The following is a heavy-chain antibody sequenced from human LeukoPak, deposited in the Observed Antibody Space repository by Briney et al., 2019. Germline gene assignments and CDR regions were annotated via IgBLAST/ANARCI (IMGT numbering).Heavy chain of an antibody. Sequence: WIRQPPGKGLEWVSGISWNSGTIGYADSVKGRFTISRDNAKNSLYLQMNSVRTEDTALYYCARGRWFGESPFDYWGQGTLVTVSS. V-gene: IGHV3-9*01. CDR3: ARGRWFGESPFDY. D-gene: IGHD3-10*01. CDR2: ISWNSGTI. J-gene: IGHJ4*02.